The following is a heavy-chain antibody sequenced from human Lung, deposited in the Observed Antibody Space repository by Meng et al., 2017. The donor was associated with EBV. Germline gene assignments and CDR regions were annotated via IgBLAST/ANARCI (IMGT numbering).Heavy chain of an antibody. J-gene: IGHJ4*02. D-gene: IGHD5-18*01. CDR3: AREGRGYSYDY. Sequence: GQLVEAGGGLVQPWGSLRFSCAASGFTFSSYWMHWVRQAPGKGLVWVSRINSDGSSTSYADSVKGRFTISRDNAKNTLYLQMNSLRAEDTAVYYCAREGRGYSYDYWGQGTLVTVSS. V-gene: IGHV3-74*01. CDR2: INSDGSST. CDR1: GFTFSSYW.